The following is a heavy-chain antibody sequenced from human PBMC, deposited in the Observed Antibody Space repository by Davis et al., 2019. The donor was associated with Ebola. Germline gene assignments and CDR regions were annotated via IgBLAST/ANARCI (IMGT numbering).Heavy chain of an antibody. CDR1: GITVSSPY. D-gene: IGHD5-24*01. V-gene: IGHV3-53*01. CDR3: ARDAEDGSGNWFFDF. Sequence: PGGSLSLSCAASGITVSSPYMTWVRQAPGKGLEWVSVSYTGGSADYADSVRGRFTVSRDNAKYSLFLQLNSLRDEDTAQYYCARDAEDGSGNWFFDFRGRGALVTVSS. J-gene: IGHJ2*01. CDR2: SYTGGSA.